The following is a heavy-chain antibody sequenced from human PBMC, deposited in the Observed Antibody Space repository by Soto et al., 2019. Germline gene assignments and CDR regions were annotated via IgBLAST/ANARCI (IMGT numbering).Heavy chain of an antibody. CDR2: ISAYNGNT. Sequence: YGISWVRQAPGQGLEWMGWISAYNGNTNYAQKLQGRVTMTTDTSTSTAYWELGSLRSDDTAVYSCARGVGWEPLDYWGQGTRVTVSS. V-gene: IGHV1-18*01. J-gene: IGHJ4*02. CDR3: ARGVGWEPLDY. CDR1: YG. D-gene: IGHD1-26*01.